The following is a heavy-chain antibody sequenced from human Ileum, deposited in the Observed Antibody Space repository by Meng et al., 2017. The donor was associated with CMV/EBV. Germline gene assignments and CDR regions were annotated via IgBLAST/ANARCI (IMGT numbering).Heavy chain of an antibody. CDR2: INGVGEDA. V-gene: IGHV3-23*01. J-gene: IGHJ4*01. CDR1: VFPFPSHG. CDR3: AKYYYGSGSYSLDH. Sequence: SVFPFPSHGMSWVRQTPGKGLEWVSSINGVGEDAQYADSVKGLFTISRDNSKSTLFLQMNSLRAEDTALYYCAKYYYGSGSYSLDHWGHGTLVTVSS. D-gene: IGHD3-10*01.